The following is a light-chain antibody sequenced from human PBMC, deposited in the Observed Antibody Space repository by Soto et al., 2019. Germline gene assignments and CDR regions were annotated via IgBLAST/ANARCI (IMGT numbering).Light chain of an antibody. CDR2: DAS. J-gene: IGKJ4*01. V-gene: IGKV1-33*01. Sequence: DIQMTQSPSSLSASVGDRVTITCQASQDISNYLNWYQQKPGKAPKLLIYDASNLETGVPSRFSGSGSGTDFTFTISSLQPEDIATYYCQQYDNLPPSIFGGGTKVEIK. CDR3: QQYDNLPPSI. CDR1: QDISNY.